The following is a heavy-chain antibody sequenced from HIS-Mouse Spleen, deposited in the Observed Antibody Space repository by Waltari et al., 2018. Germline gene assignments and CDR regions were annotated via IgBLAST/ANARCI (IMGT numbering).Heavy chain of an antibody. D-gene: IGHD1-1*01. Sequence: QVQLVESGGGVVQPGRSLRLSCAASGFHFSSYGMPVVRQAPGKGLEWVAVISYDGSNKYYADSVKGRFTISRDNSKNTLYLQMNSLRAEDTAVYYCAKETDPWYFDLWGRGTLVTVSS. CDR2: ISYDGSNK. CDR3: AKETDPWYFDL. V-gene: IGHV3-30*18. CDR1: GFHFSSYG. J-gene: IGHJ2*01.